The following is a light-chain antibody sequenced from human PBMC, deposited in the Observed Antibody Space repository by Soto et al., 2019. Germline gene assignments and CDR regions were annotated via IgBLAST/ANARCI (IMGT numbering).Light chain of an antibody. Sequence: QSALTQPASVSGSPGQSITISCTGTSSDVGGYDYVSWYQQHPGKAPRLMIYDVNNRPSGVSNRFSGSKSGNTASLTISGLQAEDEADYYCNSYSTRSTPLVFGGGTKLTVL. J-gene: IGLJ2*01. V-gene: IGLV2-14*03. CDR2: DVN. CDR3: NSYSTRSTPLV. CDR1: SSDVGGYDY.